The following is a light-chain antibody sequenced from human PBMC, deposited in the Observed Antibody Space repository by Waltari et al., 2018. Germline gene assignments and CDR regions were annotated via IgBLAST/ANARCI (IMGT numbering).Light chain of an antibody. CDR1: QGISSY. CDR2: GAS. J-gene: IGKJ3*01. CDR3: QQPNTYPLT. Sequence: DIQLTQSPSFLSASVGDRVTIPCRASQGISSYLAWYQQKPGKAPKLLIFGASTLQSGVPSRFSGSGSGTEFTLTISSLQPQDFATYYCQQPNTYPLTFGPGTKVEIK. V-gene: IGKV1-9*01.